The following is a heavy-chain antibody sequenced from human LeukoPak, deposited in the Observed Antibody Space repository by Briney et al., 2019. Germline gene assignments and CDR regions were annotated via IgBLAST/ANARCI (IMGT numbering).Heavy chain of an antibody. J-gene: IGHJ4*02. Sequence: QSGGSLRLSCAASGFIFSNFWMHWVRQVPGKGLVWVSHINSDGRTTDYADSVRGRFTISRDNAKNTLYLQMNRLTVEDTAVYYCGRGMRDYYGLDYWGQGFLVTVSS. CDR1: GFIFSNFW. D-gene: IGHD3-10*01. CDR3: GRGMRDYYGLDY. V-gene: IGHV3-74*01. CDR2: INSDGRTT.